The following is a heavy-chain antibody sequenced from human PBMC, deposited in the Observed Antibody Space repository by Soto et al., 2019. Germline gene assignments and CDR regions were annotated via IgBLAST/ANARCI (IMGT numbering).Heavy chain of an antibody. CDR1: GGSFSGYY. CDR3: ARGDYDFWSGYQYPLHFDY. J-gene: IGHJ4*02. V-gene: IGHV4-34*01. Sequence: SETLSLTCAVYGGSFSGYYWSWIRQPPGKGLEWIGEINHSGSTNYNPSLKSRVTISVDTSKNQFSLKLSSVTAADTAVYYCARGDYDFWSGYQYPLHFDYWGQGTLVTVSS. CDR2: INHSGST. D-gene: IGHD3-3*01.